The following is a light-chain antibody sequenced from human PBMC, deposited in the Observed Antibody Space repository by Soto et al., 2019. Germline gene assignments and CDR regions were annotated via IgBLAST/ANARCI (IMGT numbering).Light chain of an antibody. J-gene: IGKJ1*01. Sequence: DIVMTQSPDSLAVSLGERATINCKSSRSVLHSSNNKNDLAWYQQKPGQPPKLLFSWASTRESGVPDRFSGSGSGTDFTLTISSLQAEDAAVYYCQQYYRTPPTFGQGTKVEIK. CDR2: WAS. CDR3: QQYYRTPPT. V-gene: IGKV4-1*01. CDR1: RSVLHSSNNKND.